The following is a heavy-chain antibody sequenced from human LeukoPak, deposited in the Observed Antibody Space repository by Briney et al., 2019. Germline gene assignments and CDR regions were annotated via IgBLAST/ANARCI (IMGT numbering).Heavy chain of an antibody. J-gene: IGHJ4*02. CDR1: GYTFTSYG. CDR2: IIPIFGTA. Sequence: SVKVSCKASGYTFTSYGISWVRQAPGQGLEWMGGIIPIFGTANYAQKFQGRVTITADESTSTAYMELSSLRSEDTAVYYCARSSYDYVWGSYRWTYDYWGQGTLVTVSS. D-gene: IGHD3-16*02. CDR3: ARSSYDYVWGSYRWTYDY. V-gene: IGHV1-69*13.